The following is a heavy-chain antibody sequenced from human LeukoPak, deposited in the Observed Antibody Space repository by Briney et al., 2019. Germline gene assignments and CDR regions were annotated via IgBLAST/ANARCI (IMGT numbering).Heavy chain of an antibody. J-gene: IGHJ6*03. CDR3: ARESNNYYYYYMDV. CDR1: GGSISSGSYY. Sequence: PSQTLSLTCTVSGGSISSGSYYWSWIRQPAGKGLEWIGRIYTSGSTNYNPSLKSRVTISVDTSKNQFFLKLSSVTAADTAVYYCARESNNYYYYYMDVWGKGTTVTVSS. CDR2: IYTSGST. V-gene: IGHV4-61*02.